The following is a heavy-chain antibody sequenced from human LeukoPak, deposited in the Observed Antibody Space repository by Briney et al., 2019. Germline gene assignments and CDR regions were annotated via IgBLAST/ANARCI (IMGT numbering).Heavy chain of an antibody. D-gene: IGHD2-2*01. CDR2: INPSGGST. Sequence: ASLKLSCKASGYTFTSYYMHWVRQAPGQGLEWMGIINPSGGSTSNAQKFKRRVTMTRDTTRSTVYMELSSLRSEDTAVYYCARVSARYCSSTSCYGENWYFDLWGRGTLVTVSS. J-gene: IGHJ2*01. CDR1: GYTFTSYY. CDR3: ARVSARYCSSTSCYGENWYFDL. V-gene: IGHV1-46*03.